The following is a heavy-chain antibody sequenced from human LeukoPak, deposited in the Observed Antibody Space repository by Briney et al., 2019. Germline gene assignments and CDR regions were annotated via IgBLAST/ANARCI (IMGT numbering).Heavy chain of an antibody. V-gene: IGHV3-21*01. J-gene: IGHJ4*02. CDR3: ARDISGIAVAFDY. CDR2: ISSSSSYI. D-gene: IGHD6-19*01. Sequence: PGGSLRLSCAASGFTFSSYGMSWVRQAPGKGLEWVSSISSSSSYISYADSVKGRFTISRDNAKNSLYLQMNSLRAEDTAVYYCARDISGIAVAFDYWGQGTLVTVSS. CDR1: GFTFSSYG.